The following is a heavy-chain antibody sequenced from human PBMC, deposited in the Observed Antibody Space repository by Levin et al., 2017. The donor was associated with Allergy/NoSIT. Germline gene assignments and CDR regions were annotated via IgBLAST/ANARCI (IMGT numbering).Heavy chain of an antibody. J-gene: IGHJ3*01. D-gene: IGHD1-1*01. V-gene: IGHV3-23*01. CDR1: GFTISEYA. Sequence: GGSLRLSCAVSGFTISEYAMAWVRQAPGKGLEWVSVITGGGFNTYYGDSVKGRFTVSRDDSKDTLYLELNSLGGEDTAVYYCAKKQGGTSGFYFDVWGQGTMVTVSS. CDR3: AKKQGGTSGFYFDV. CDR2: ITGGGFNT.